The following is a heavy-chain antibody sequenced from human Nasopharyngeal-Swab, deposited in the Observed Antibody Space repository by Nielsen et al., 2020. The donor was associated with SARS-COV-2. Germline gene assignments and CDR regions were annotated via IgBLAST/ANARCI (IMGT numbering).Heavy chain of an antibody. Sequence: SETLSLTCTVSGGSISSSSYYWGWIRQPPGKGLEWFGSIYYSGSTYYNPSLKSRVTISVDTSKNQFSLKLSSVTAADTAVYYCSAEWLLLGWFDPWGQGTLVTVSS. CDR2: IYYSGST. J-gene: IGHJ5*02. CDR1: GGSISSSSYY. V-gene: IGHV4-39*01. CDR3: SAEWLLLGWFDP. D-gene: IGHD3-3*01.